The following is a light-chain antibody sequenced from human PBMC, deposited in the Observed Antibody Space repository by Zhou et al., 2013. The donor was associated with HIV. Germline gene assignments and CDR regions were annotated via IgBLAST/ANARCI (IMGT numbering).Light chain of an antibody. CDR1: QTLDTN. CDR3: QQYNTWPPT. J-gene: IGKJ5*01. CDR2: GAS. Sequence: EIVLTQSPATLSLSPGDRATLSCRASQTLDTNLAWYQQRPGQSPRLLIFGASTRATGVPARFSGSGSGTDFTLTISDLQSEDFALYFCQQYNTWPPTFGQGTRLEIK. V-gene: IGKV3-15*01.